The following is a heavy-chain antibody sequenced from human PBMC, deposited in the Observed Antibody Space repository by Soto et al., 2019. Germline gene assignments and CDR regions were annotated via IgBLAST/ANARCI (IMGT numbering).Heavy chain of an antibody. Sequence: QVQLVQSGAEVKKPGASVKVSCKASGYTFTGYYMHWVRQAPGQGLEWMGWINPNSGGTNYGQKFQGLGTMNREKSIRPAHMEPRRVETYDTAVYYCATGGQVLAGPNDAFDIWGQGTMVTVSS. CDR3: ATGGQVLAGPNDAFDI. CDR2: INPNSGGT. D-gene: IGHD3-16*01. V-gene: IGHV1-2*04. J-gene: IGHJ3*02. CDR1: GYTFTGYY.